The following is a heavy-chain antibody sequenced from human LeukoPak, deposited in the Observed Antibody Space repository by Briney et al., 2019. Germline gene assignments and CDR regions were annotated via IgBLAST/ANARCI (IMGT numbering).Heavy chain of an antibody. V-gene: IGHV3-74*01. CDR2: INSDGSST. Sequence: GGSLRLSCAASGFTFSRYWMHWVRQAPGKGLVWVSRINSDGSSTTYADSVKGRFTISRDNAKNSLYLQMNSLRAEDTAVYYCARFIAAPYYFDYWGRGTLVTVSS. D-gene: IGHD6-13*01. CDR1: GFTFSRYW. CDR3: ARFIAAPYYFDY. J-gene: IGHJ4*02.